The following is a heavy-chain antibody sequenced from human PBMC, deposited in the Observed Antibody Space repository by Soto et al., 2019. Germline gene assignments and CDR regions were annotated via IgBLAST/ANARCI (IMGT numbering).Heavy chain of an antibody. CDR3: AKVTKRAAAGRYEYYKYGMDV. Sequence: GGSLRLCCAASGFTFSSYWMHWVRQAPGKGLVWVSRINSDGSSTSYADSVKGRFTISRDNAKNTLYLQMNSLRAEDTAVYYCAKVTKRAAAGRYEYYKYGMDVWGQGTTVTVSS. CDR1: GFTFSSYW. V-gene: IGHV3-74*01. D-gene: IGHD6-13*01. CDR2: INSDGSST. J-gene: IGHJ6*02.